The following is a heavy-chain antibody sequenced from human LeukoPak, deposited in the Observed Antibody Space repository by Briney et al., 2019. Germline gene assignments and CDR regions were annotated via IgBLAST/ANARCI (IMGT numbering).Heavy chain of an antibody. V-gene: IGHV4-59*01. CDR1: GGSISSYY. Sequence: SETLSLTCTVSGGSISSYYWSWIRQPPGKGLEWIGYIYYSGSTNYKPSLKSRVTMSVDTSKNQFSLKLSSVTAADTAVYYCARRGCSSTTCSRFYNWFDPWGQGTLVTVSS. CDR3: ARRGCSSTTCSRFYNWFDP. J-gene: IGHJ5*02. CDR2: IYYSGST. D-gene: IGHD2-2*01.